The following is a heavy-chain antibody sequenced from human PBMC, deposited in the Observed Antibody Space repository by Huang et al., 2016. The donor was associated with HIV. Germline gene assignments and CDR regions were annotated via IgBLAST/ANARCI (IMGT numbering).Heavy chain of an antibody. CDR1: GGTFSSYA. CDR3: ARVESRRYYDSSGYYY. Sequence: QVQLVQSGAEVKKPGSSVKVSCKASGGTFSSYAISWVRQAPGQGLEWMGGIIPIFGTANYAQKFQGRVTITAEESTSTAYMELSSLRSEDTAVYYCARVESRRYYDSSGYYYWGQGTLVTVSS. J-gene: IGHJ4*02. D-gene: IGHD3-22*01. CDR2: IIPIFGTA. V-gene: IGHV1-69*01.